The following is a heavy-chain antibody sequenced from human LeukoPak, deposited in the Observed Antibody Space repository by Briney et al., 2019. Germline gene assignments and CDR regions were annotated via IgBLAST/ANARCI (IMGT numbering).Heavy chain of an antibody. CDR2: IYQSGTT. J-gene: IGHJ5*01. D-gene: IGHD3-10*01. CDR1: VDSYNYNL. Sequence: SETLSLTCCVSVDSYNYNLLTWIRQPPGKGLDWIGYIYQSGTTTYNPSLNSRVTMLIDSSKNQISLQFGSVTPADTAVYSWFSVIRSWSYTGGHGTLVTVSS. V-gene: IGHV4-59*01. CDR3: FSVIRSWSYT.